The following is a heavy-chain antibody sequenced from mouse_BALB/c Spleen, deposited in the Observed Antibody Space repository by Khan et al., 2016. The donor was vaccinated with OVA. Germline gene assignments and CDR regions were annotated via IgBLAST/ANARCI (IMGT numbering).Heavy chain of an antibody. D-gene: IGHD2-13*01. CDR2: IWSGGTT. CDR1: GFSLTSYG. CDR3: ARNGDYVHWYFDV. V-gene: IGHV2-2*02. J-gene: IGHJ1*01. Sequence: QVQLKQSGPGLVQPSQSLSITCTVSGFSLTSYGVHWVRQSPGKGLAWLGVIWSGGTTYYNAAFISRLSISKDNSKSQVFFKMNSLQANDTAIYYWARNGDYVHWYFDVWGAGTTVTVSS.